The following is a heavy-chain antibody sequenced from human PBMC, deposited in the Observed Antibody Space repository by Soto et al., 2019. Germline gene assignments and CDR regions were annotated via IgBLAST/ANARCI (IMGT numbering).Heavy chain of an antibody. Sequence: GTYLRTSCAESGLIDSKTYINCVRQAPGKGLEWFSIIQSGGGTYYADSVKGRSTISRDKSKNIVSLQMTSLRAEDTAVYFSARDPIIGKSGGDDFDQWGQGT. J-gene: IGHJ4*02. V-gene: IGHV3-66*01. CDR1: GLIDSKTY. D-gene: IGHD2-15*01. CDR3: ARDPIIGKSGGDDFDQ. CDR2: IQSGGGT.